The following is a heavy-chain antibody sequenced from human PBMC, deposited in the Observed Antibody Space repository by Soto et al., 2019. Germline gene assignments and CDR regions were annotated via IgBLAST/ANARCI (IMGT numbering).Heavy chain of an antibody. CDR2: IVVGNGNT. CDR3: AADPRYFVP. V-gene: IGHV1-58*01. CDR1: GWTFTSSA. J-gene: IGHJ5*02. D-gene: IGHD3-9*01. Sequence: SVKVSCKGSGWTFTSSAVEWVRQARGQRVEWIGWIVVGNGNTNYAQKFQERVTITRDMSTSTAYMELSSLRSEDKAVYYCAADPRYFVPWGQGPLVTVYS.